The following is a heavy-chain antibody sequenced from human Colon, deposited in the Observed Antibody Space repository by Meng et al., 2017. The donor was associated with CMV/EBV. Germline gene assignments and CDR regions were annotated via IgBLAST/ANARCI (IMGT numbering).Heavy chain of an antibody. CDR2: IYSDGKT. CDR3: AREGYSNGWCYLDY. J-gene: IGHJ4*02. D-gene: IGHD6-19*01. CDR1: GLTVSSNY. Sequence: VQLVESVGNLVPPGGSLGLSCAASGLTVSSNYMSWVRQAPGKGLEWVSLIYSDGKTYYADSVKGRFTISRDNSKNTLYLQMNSLRDEDTAVYYCAREGYSNGWCYLDYWGQGTLVTVSS. V-gene: IGHV3-66*01.